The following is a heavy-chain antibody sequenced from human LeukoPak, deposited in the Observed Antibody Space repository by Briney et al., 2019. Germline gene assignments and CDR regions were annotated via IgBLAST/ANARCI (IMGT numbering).Heavy chain of an antibody. CDR1: GGTFSSYA. J-gene: IGHJ5*02. Sequence: PWASVKVSCKASGGTFSSYAISWVRQAPGQGLEWMGGIIPIFGTANYAQKFQGRVTITADESTSTAYMELSSLRSEDTAVYYCAKGGYCSSTSCYEVLENWFDPWGQGTLVTVSS. D-gene: IGHD2-2*01. V-gene: IGHV1-69*13. CDR2: IIPIFGTA. CDR3: AKGGYCSSTSCYEVLENWFDP.